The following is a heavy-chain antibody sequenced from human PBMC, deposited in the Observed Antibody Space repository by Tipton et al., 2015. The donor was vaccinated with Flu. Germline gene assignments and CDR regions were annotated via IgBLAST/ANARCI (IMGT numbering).Heavy chain of an antibody. CDR3: AREIVVVTPVFDY. CDR1: GYTFPSYY. CDR2: INPSGGST. Sequence: QSGAEVKKPGASVKVSGKASGYTFPSYYMPWVRQAPGQGLEWMGIINPSGGSTSYAQKFQGRVTMTRDTSTSTVYMELSSLRSEDTAVYYCAREIVVVTPVFDYWGQGTLVTVSS. J-gene: IGHJ4*02. D-gene: IGHD3-22*01. V-gene: IGHV1-46*01.